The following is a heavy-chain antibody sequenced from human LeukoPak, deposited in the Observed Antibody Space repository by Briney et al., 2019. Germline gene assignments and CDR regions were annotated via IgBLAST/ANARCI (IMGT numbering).Heavy chain of an antibody. CDR3: ATVKIDSSGYYYLDY. CDR2: IYYSGST. CDR1: GGSISSSSYY. J-gene: IGHJ4*02. Sequence: PSETLSLTCTVSGGSISSSSYYWGWIRQPPGKGLEWIGSIYYSGSTYYNPSLKSRVTISVDTSKNQFSLKLSSVTAADTAVYYCATVKIDSSGYYYLDYWGQGTLVTVSS. V-gene: IGHV4-39*07. D-gene: IGHD3-22*01.